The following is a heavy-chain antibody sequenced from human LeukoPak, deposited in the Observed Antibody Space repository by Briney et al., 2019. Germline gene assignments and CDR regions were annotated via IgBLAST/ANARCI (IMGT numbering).Heavy chain of an antibody. Sequence: ASVTVSCKASGYSFTGYYMHWVRQAPGQGLEWMGWINPNSGVTIYAQKFQGRVTMTRDTSISTAYMELSSLRSDDTAVYYCARDANGYDPWGQGTLLTVSS. CDR3: ARDANGYDP. J-gene: IGHJ5*02. CDR2: INPNSGVT. D-gene: IGHD5-24*01. CDR1: GYSFTGYY. V-gene: IGHV1-2*02.